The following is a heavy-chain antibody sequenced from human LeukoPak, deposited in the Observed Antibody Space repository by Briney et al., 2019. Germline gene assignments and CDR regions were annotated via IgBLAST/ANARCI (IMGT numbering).Heavy chain of an antibody. CDR3: AKADRADYDILTAIDY. V-gene: IGHV3-30*18. D-gene: IGHD3-9*01. J-gene: IGHJ4*02. CDR2: ISYDGSNK. CDR1: GFTFSSYG. Sequence: PGGSLRLSCAASGFTFSSYGMHWVRQAPGKGLEWVAGISYDGSNKYYADSVKGRFTISRDNSKNTLYLQMNSLRAEDTAVYYCAKADRADYDILTAIDYWGQGTLVTVSS.